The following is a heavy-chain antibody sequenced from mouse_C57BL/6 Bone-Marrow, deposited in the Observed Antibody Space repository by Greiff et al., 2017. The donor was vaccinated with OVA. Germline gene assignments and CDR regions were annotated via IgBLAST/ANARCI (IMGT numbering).Heavy chain of an antibody. CDR1: GFNITDDY. CDR2: IDPENGDT. D-gene: IGHD1-1*01. J-gene: IGHJ3*01. V-gene: IGHV14-4*01. Sequence: VQLKESGAELVRPGASVKLSCTASGFNITDDYMPWVKQRPEQGLEWIGWIDPENGDTEYASKFQGKATITADTSSNTAYLQLSSLTAEDTAVYYCTRILRFSYWGQGTLVTVSA. CDR3: TRILRFSY.